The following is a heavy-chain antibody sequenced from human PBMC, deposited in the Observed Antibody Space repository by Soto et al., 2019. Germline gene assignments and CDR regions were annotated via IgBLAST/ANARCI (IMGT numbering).Heavy chain of an antibody. D-gene: IGHD6-13*01. CDR2: ISSSGGAI. J-gene: IGHJ6*02. Sequence: EVQLVESGGDLVQPGGSLRLSCAASGFIFSDYTMTWVRQAPGRGLEFVSHISSSGGAIFYAESVKGRVTVSRDNAKNSLYLQMNSLRDEDSAVYFCARDHGGSTWFVGVYYFFGMDVCGQWTAVTVSS. CDR1: GFIFSDYT. V-gene: IGHV3-48*02. CDR3: ARDHGGSTWFVGVYYFFGMDV.